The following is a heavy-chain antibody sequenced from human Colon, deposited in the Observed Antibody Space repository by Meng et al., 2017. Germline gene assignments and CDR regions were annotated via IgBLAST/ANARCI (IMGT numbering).Heavy chain of an antibody. CDR3: ARDPKRLDYGMIPSKYNGMDV. CDR1: GYIFDNYG. D-gene: IGHD4-17*01. Sequence: ASVKVSCKASGYIFDNYGITWVRQAPGQGLEWLGWISDYNGNTNYAQKFQGRVTMTTDTSTSTAYMELRSLTSDDTAVYYCARDPKRLDYGMIPSKYNGMDVWGQGTTVTVSS. CDR2: ISDYNGNT. V-gene: IGHV1-18*01. J-gene: IGHJ6*02.